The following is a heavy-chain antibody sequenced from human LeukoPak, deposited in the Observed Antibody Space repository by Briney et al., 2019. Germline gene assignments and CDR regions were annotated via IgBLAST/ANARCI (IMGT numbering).Heavy chain of an antibody. V-gene: IGHV3-30*03. D-gene: IGHD3-10*01. Sequence: GRSLRLSCAASGFTFSSHGMHWVRQAPGKGLEWVAVISYDGSNKYYADSAKGRFTISRDNSKNTLYLQMNSLRAEDTAVYYCGPSYHFDYWGQGTLVTVSS. CDR1: GFTFSSHG. J-gene: IGHJ4*02. CDR3: GPSYHFDY. CDR2: ISYDGSNK.